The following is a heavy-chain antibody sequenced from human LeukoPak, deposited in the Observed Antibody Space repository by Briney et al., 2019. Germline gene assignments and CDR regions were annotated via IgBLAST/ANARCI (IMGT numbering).Heavy chain of an antibody. D-gene: IGHD5-12*01. J-gene: IGHJ4*02. CDR1: GLTFSDHY. V-gene: IGHV3-72*01. Sequence: GGSLRLSCAASGLTFSDHYMDWVRQAPGKGLEWVARTRNKANSYTTEYAASVKGRFTISRDDSKNSLYLQMNSLKTEDTAVYYCARYSGYDSPFDYWGQGTLVTVSS. CDR2: TRNKANSYTT. CDR3: ARYSGYDSPFDY.